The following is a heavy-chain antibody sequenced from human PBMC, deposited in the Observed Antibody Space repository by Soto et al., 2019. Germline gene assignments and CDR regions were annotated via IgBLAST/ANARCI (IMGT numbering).Heavy chain of an antibody. CDR3: AINLPLDPPEGLNYFYYGMDG. CDR2: INPSGGST. V-gene: IGHV1-46*01. CDR1: GYTFTSYY. Sequence: ASVKVSCKASGYTFTSYYMHWVRQAPGQGLEWMGIINPSGGSTSYAQKFQGRVTMTRDTSTSTVYMELSSLRSEDTAGYHCAINLPLDPPEGLNYFYYGMDGGGQGT. D-gene: IGHD3-3*01. J-gene: IGHJ6*02.